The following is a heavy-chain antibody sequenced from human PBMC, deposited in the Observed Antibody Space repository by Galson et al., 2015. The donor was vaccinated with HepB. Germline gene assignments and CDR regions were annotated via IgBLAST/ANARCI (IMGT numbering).Heavy chain of an antibody. D-gene: IGHD5-18*01. CDR3: ARVEGLSYGYAGDYYYYGMDV. Sequence: SVKVSCKASGGTFSSYAISWVRQAPGQGLEWMGRIIPILGIANYAQKFQGRVTITADKSTSTAYMELSSLRSEDTAVYYCARVEGLSYGYAGDYYYYGMDVWGQGTTVTVSS. CDR2: IIPILGIA. J-gene: IGHJ6*02. CDR1: GGTFSSYA. V-gene: IGHV1-69*04.